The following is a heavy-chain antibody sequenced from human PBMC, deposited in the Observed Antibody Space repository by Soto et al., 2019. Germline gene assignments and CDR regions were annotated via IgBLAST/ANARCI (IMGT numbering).Heavy chain of an antibody. CDR2: IYYSGST. V-gene: IGHV4-59*01. Sequence: SETLSLTCTVSGGSISSYYWSWIRQPPGKGLEWIGYIYYSGSTNYNPSLKSRVTISVDTSKNQFSLRLSSVTAADTAVYYCAGALLVYCSGGSCYSTSYYSYGMDVWGQGTTVTVSS. J-gene: IGHJ6*02. CDR3: AGALLVYCSGGSCYSTSYYSYGMDV. D-gene: IGHD2-15*01. CDR1: GGSISSYY.